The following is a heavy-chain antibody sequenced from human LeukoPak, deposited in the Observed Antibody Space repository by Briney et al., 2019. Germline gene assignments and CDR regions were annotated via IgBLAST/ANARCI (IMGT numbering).Heavy chain of an antibody. V-gene: IGHV3-9*01. CDR1: GFIFDDYA. CDR2: ISWNSGSM. D-gene: IGHD2-15*01. J-gene: IGHJ3*02. Sequence: GTSLRLSCAASGFIFDDYAVHWVRQAPGKGLEWVSGISWNSGSMEYADSVKGRFSISRDNAKNSLYLQINSLRAEDTAVYYCARDLVGGGYCSGGSCYGPYDAFDIWGQGTMVTVSS. CDR3: ARDLVGGGYCSGGSCYGPYDAFDI.